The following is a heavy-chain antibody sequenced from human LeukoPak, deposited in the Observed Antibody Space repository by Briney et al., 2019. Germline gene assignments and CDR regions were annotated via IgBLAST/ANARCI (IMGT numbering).Heavy chain of an antibody. CDR3: ARADGYFDWPHAFDI. Sequence: SETLSLTCAVYGGSFSGYYWSWIRQPPGKGLEWIGYIYYSGSTNYNPSLKSRVTISVDTSKNQFSLKLSSVTAADTAVYYCARADGYFDWPHAFDIWGQGTMVTVSS. CDR1: GGSFSGYY. D-gene: IGHD3-9*01. V-gene: IGHV4-59*01. J-gene: IGHJ3*02. CDR2: IYYSGST.